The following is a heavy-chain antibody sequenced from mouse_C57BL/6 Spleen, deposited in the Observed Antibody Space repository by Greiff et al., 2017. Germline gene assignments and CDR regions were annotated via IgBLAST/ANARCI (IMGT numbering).Heavy chain of an antibody. D-gene: IGHD1-1*01. V-gene: IGHV5-6*01. CDR2: ISSGGSYT. J-gene: IGHJ3*01. CDR1: GFTFSSYG. Sequence: EVQGVESGGDLVKPGGSLKLSCAASGFTFSSYGMSWVRQTPDKRLEWVATISSGGSYTYYPDSVKGRFTISRDNAKNTLYLQMSSLKTEDTAMYYCARQVPLLPRFAYWGQGTLVTVSA. CDR3: ARQVPLLPRFAY.